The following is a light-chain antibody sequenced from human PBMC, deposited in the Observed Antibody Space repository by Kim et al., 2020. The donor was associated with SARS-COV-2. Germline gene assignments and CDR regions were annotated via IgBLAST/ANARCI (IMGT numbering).Light chain of an antibody. CDR1: SVGVET. CDR3: QVWDGGSDLAI. J-gene: IGLJ2*01. V-gene: IGLV3-21*03. Sequence: APGKTATMTCGGDSVGVETVHWYQQRPVQAPVLVVYVDNDRPSGIPVRFSGSNSGNTATLTIRSVEAGDEADYYCQVWDGGSDLAIFGGGTQLTVL. CDR2: VDN.